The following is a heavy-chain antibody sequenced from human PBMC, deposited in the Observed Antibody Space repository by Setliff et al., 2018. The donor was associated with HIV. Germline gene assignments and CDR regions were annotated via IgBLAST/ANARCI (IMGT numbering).Heavy chain of an antibody. CDR2: ISAYNGNT. J-gene: IGHJ6*02. CDR1: GYTFTNYG. CDR3: ARDVEHMMDV. V-gene: IGHV1-18*01. Sequence: ASVKVSCKASGYTFTNYGISWVRQAPGQGLEWVGWISAYNGNTNYAQKLQGRVTMTTDTSTYTAFMELRSLKSDDTAVYYCARDVEHMMDVWGQGTTVTVSS.